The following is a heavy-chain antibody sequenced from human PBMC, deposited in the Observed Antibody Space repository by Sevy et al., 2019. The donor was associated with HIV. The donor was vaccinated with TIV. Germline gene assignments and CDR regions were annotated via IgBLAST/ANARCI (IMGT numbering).Heavy chain of an antibody. Sequence: GESLKISCAASGFTFSSYAMHWVRQAPGKGLEWVAVISYDGSNKYYADSVKGRFTISRDNSKNTLYLQMNSLRAEDTAVYYCARDGLFHGSGSYTHYYYYGMDVWGQGTTVTVSS. CDR3: ARDGLFHGSGSYTHYYYYGMDV. CDR1: GFTFSSYA. CDR2: ISYDGSNK. J-gene: IGHJ6*02. D-gene: IGHD3-10*01. V-gene: IGHV3-30*04.